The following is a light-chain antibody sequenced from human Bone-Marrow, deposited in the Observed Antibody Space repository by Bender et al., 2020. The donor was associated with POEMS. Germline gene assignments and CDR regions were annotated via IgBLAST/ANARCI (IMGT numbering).Light chain of an antibody. Sequence: QTVVTQEPSLTVSPGGTVTLTCTSSTGAVTSNYYPNWFQQKPGQAPRALIYSTNIKHSWTPARFAGSLLGDKAALTLSGVQPEDEAEYYCLLYYGGAWVFGGGTKLTVL. CDR2: STN. CDR3: LLYYGGAWV. J-gene: IGLJ3*02. CDR1: TGAVTSNYY. V-gene: IGLV7-43*01.